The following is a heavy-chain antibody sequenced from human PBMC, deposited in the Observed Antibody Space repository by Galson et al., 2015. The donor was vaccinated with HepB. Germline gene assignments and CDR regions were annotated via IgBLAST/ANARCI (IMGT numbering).Heavy chain of an antibody. Sequence: SVKVSCKASGYTFTSYDINWVRQATGQGLEWMGWMNPNSGNTGYAQKFQGRVTMTRNTSISTAYMELSSLRSEDTAVYYCARGPQQYQPDNDYWGQGTLVTVSS. CDR1: GYTFTSYD. CDR2: MNPNSGNT. J-gene: IGHJ4*02. V-gene: IGHV1-8*01. CDR3: ARGPQQYQPDNDY. D-gene: IGHD2-2*01.